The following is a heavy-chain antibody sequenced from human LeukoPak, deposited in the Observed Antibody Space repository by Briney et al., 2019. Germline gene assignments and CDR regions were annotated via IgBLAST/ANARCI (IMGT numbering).Heavy chain of an antibody. D-gene: IGHD3-16*01. CDR3: ARDVKRGRDAFDI. J-gene: IGHJ3*02. V-gene: IGHV1-18*01. CDR2: ISAYNGNT. Sequence: ASVKVSCKASGGTFSSYAISWVRQAPGQGLEWMGWISAYNGNTNYAQKLQGRVTMTTDTSTSTAYMELRSLRSDDTAVYYCARDVKRGRDAFDIWGQGTMVTVSS. CDR1: GGTFSSYA.